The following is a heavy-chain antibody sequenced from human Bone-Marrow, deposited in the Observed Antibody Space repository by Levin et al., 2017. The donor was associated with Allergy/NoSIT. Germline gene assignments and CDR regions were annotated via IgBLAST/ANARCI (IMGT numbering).Heavy chain of an antibody. V-gene: IGHV1-69*01. CDR1: GDTINIFA. CDR3: AKGGTGTAYYYMDV. D-gene: IGHD1-1*01. Sequence: KISCKASGDTINIFAISWVRKAPGHGLQWMGGIIPFFGTPNYAQNFQGRVTITADGTTNTAYMEMTSLTFQDTAIYYCAKGGTGTAYYYMDVWGQGTTVTVSS. J-gene: IGHJ6*03. CDR2: IIPFFGTP.